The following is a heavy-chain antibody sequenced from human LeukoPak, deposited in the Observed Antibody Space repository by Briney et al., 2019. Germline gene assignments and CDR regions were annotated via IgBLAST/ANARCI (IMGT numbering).Heavy chain of an antibody. V-gene: IGHV3-23*01. CDR1: GFTFRNHD. CDR2: ISATGGHT. Sequence: PGGSLRLSCAVSGFTFRNHDMTWVRQTQGKGLGWVSSISATGGHTYYADSVQGRFTISRDNSKNTLSLQLNSLRAEDTAVYYCAKADYPTVSCIDDWGQGTLVTVSS. J-gene: IGHJ4*02. D-gene: IGHD2-15*01. CDR3: AKADYPTVSCIDD.